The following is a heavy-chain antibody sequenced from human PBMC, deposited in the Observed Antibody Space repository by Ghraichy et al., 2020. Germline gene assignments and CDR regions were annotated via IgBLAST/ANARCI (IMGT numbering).Heavy chain of an antibody. V-gene: IGHV3-7*01. CDR2: IKQDVSEK. J-gene: IGHJ4*02. D-gene: IGHD3-22*01. CDR1: GFTFSSYW. CDR3: ARDDGSPYYGSSGYHY. Sequence: GGSLRLSCAASGFTFSSYWMSWVRQAPGKGLEWVAYIKQDVSEKYYVDSVKGRFTISRDNAKNSLYLQMNSLRAEDTAVYYCARDDGSPYYGSSGYHYWGQGTLVTVSS.